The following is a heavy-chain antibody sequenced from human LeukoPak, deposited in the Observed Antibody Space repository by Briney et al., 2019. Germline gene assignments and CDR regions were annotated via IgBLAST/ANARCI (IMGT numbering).Heavy chain of an antibody. CDR1: GYTFTSYY. J-gene: IGHJ6*03. CDR3: ALGSGMGFGELGRNYYMDV. Sequence: ASVKVSCKASGYTFTSYYMHWVRQAPGQGLEWMGIINPSGGSTSYAQKFQGRVTMTRDTSTSTVYMELSSLRSEDTAVYYCALGSGMGFGELGRNYYMDVWGKGTTVTISS. V-gene: IGHV1-46*01. CDR2: INPSGGST. D-gene: IGHD3-10*01.